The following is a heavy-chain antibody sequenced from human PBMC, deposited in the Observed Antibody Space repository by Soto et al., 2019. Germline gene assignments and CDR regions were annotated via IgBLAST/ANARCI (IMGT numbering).Heavy chain of an antibody. Sequence: PSETLSLTCTVSGGSVSSGDYYWSWIRQPPGKGPEWVGHIHHSGTTNYYSSLKSRLTISIDTFKNQFSLKLTSVTAADTAVYYCARAGNDYGDYSTPSWFDPWGQGTLVTVSP. D-gene: IGHD4-17*01. J-gene: IGHJ5*02. V-gene: IGHV4-61*08. CDR1: GGSVSSGDYY. CDR3: ARAGNDYGDYSTPSWFDP. CDR2: IHHSGTT.